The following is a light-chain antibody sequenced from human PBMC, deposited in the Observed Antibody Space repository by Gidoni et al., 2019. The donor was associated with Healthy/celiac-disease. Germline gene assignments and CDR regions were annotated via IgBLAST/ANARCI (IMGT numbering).Light chain of an antibody. CDR3: QQSYSTPWT. V-gene: IGKV1-39*01. CDR1: QSMSSY. CDR2: AAS. J-gene: IGKJ1*01. Sequence: DIQMTQSPSSLSASVGDRVTITFRASQSMSSYLNWDQQKPGNAPKLLIYAASSLQSGVPSRFSGSGSGTDFTLTISSLQPEDFATYYCQQSYSTPWTFGQGTKVEIK.